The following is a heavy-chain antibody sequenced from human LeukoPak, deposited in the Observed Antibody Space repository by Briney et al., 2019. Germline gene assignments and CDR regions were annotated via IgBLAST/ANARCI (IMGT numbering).Heavy chain of an antibody. CDR1: GYSFTSYW. Sequence: GESLKISCKGSGYSFTSYWIGRVRQMPGKGLEWMGIIYPGDSDTRYSPSFQGQVTISADKSISTAYLQWSSLKASDTAMYYCARQGVSQYYYDSSGFWFDPWGQGTLVTVSS. CDR2: IYPGDSDT. J-gene: IGHJ5*02. D-gene: IGHD3-22*01. CDR3: ARQGVSQYYYDSSGFWFDP. V-gene: IGHV5-51*01.